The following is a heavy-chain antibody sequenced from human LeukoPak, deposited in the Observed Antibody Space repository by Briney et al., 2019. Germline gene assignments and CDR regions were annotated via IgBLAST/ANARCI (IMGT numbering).Heavy chain of an antibody. CDR3: AKDLDSTGSWPPEYFQH. D-gene: IGHD3-22*01. CDR1: GFTFSSYG. V-gene: IGHV3-23*01. Sequence: GGSLRLSCAASGFTFSSYGMHWVRQAPGKVLEWVSLISTSHNTHYADSVKGRFTISRDNSKNTLYLQMNSLRAEDTAVYYCAKDLDSTGSWPPEYFQHWGQGTLVTVSS. CDR2: ISTSHNT. J-gene: IGHJ1*01.